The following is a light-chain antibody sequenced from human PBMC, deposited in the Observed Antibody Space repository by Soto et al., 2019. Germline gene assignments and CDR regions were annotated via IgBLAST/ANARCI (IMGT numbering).Light chain of an antibody. V-gene: IGKV3-15*01. Sequence: EIMMTQSPATLSVSPGERATLSCRASQSVSSSLAWYQQKPGQAXRLLIYGASTRATGIPARFSGSGSGTEFTLTISSLQPEDFANYYGQQSYSPLPITFGQGTRLEIK. J-gene: IGKJ5*01. CDR2: GAS. CDR3: QQSYSPLPIT. CDR1: QSVSSS.